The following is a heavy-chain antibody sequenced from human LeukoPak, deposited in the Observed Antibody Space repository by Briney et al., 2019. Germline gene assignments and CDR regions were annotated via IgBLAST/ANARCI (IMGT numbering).Heavy chain of an antibody. D-gene: IGHD2-21*01. J-gene: IGHJ6*02. CDR2: IYSGGST. CDR1: GFTFSNYW. Sequence: GGSLRLSCSASGFTFSNYWMNWVRQAPGKGLEWVSVIYSGGSTYYADSVKGRFTISRHNSKNTLYLQTNSLRAEDTAVYYCARDRVDSARDGMDVWGQGTTVTVSS. CDR3: ARDRVDSARDGMDV. V-gene: IGHV3-53*04.